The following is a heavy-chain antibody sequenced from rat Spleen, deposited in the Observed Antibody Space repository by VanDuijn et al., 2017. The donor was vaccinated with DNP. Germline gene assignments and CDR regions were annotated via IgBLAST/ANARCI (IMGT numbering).Heavy chain of an antibody. Sequence: EVQLVESGGDLVQPGRSLKLSCVASGFTFSNFYMAWVRQAPTKGLEWVASLSPSGGSSYYRDSVKGRFTISRDNAESTLNLQMNSLRSEDMATYYCTRSNLWDNVFDYWGHGVMVTVSS. CDR2: LSPSGGSS. D-gene: IGHD5-1*01. CDR1: GFTFSNFY. J-gene: IGHJ2*01. V-gene: IGHV5-25*01. CDR3: TRSNLWDNVFDY.